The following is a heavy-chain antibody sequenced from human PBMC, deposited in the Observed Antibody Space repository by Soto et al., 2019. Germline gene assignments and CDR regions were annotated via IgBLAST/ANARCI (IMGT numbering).Heavy chain of an antibody. D-gene: IGHD6-13*01. CDR2: ISTRGSTT. CDR1: GFTFGDYY. J-gene: IGHJ4*02. Sequence: PGGSLRLSCAASGFTFGDYYMSWIRQAPGKGLEWVAYISTRGSTTHYADSMKDRFTISRDNAKNSLYLQTTSPRAEDTAVYYCARLRRGSNWYLDYWGQGTLVTVSS. V-gene: IGHV3-11*01. CDR3: ARLRRGSNWYLDY.